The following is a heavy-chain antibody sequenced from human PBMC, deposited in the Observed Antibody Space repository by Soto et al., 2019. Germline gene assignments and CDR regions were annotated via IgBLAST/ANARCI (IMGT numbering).Heavy chain of an antibody. Sequence: QVQLVQSGAEVKKPGASVKVSCKASGYTFTGYYMHWVRQAPGQGLEWMGWINPNSGGTNYAQKFQGSVTMTRDTSISTAYMELSRLRSDDTAVYYCARDHLMVRGVIYYYYGMDVWGQGTTVTVSS. CDR1: GYTFTGYY. CDR3: ARDHLMVRGVIYYYYGMDV. D-gene: IGHD3-10*01. V-gene: IGHV1-2*02. J-gene: IGHJ6*02. CDR2: INPNSGGT.